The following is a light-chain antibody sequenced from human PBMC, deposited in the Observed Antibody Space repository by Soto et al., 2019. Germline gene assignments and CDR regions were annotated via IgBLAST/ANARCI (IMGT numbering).Light chain of an antibody. CDR1: SSNIGAGYD. CDR3: QSHDSSLNSWV. Sequence: QSVLTQPPSMSGAPGQRVTISCTGSSSNIGAGYDVHWYQLLPGTAPKLLIYGNTNRPSGVPDPFSGSKSGTSASLAITGLRAEDEADYYCQSHDSSLNSWVFGGGTKVTVL. V-gene: IGLV1-40*01. CDR2: GNT. J-gene: IGLJ3*02.